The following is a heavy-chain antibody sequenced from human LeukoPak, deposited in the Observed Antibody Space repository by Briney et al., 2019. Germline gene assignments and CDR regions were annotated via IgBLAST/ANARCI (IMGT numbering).Heavy chain of an antibody. J-gene: IGHJ6*03. D-gene: IGHD2-15*01. Sequence: GGSLRLSCAASGLTFSSYSMNWVRQAPGKGLEWVSSISSSSYIYYADSVKGRFPISRDNAKNSLYLQMNSLRAEDTAVYYCASPADCSGGSCYSNYYYYMDVWGKGTTVTVSS. V-gene: IGHV3-21*01. CDR1: GLTFSSYS. CDR3: ASPADCSGGSCYSNYYYYMDV. CDR2: ISSSSYI.